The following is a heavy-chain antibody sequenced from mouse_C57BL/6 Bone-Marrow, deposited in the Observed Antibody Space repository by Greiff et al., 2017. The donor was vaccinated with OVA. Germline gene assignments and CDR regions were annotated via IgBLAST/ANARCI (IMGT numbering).Heavy chain of an antibody. J-gene: IGHJ1*03. Sequence: VQLQQSGPELVKPRASVKISCKASGYAFSSSWMNWVKQRPGKGLEWIGRIYPGDGDTNYNGKFKGKATLTADKSSSTAYMHLSSLTSEDSAVYFCARYGWYFDVWGTGTTVTVSS. D-gene: IGHD1-1*02. CDR3: ARYGWYFDV. V-gene: IGHV1-82*01. CDR1: GYAFSSSW. CDR2: IYPGDGDT.